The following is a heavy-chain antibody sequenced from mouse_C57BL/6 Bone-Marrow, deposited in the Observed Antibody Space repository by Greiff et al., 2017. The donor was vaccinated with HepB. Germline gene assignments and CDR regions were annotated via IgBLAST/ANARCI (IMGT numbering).Heavy chain of an antibody. CDR2: IDPSDSYT. CDR3: ARESNYGFAY. V-gene: IGHV1-50*01. Sequence: QVQLQQSGAELVKPGASVKLSCKASGYTFTSYWMQWVKQRPGQGLEWIGEIDPSDSYTNYNQKFKGKATLTVDTSSSTAYMQLSSLTSEDSAVYYCARESNYGFAYWGQGTLVTVSA. CDR1: GYTFTSYW. J-gene: IGHJ3*01. D-gene: IGHD2-5*01.